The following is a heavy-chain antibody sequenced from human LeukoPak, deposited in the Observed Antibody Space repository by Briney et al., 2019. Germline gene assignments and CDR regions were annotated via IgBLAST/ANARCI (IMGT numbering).Heavy chain of an antibody. V-gene: IGHV3-7*02. CDR1: GFSFSTYW. Sequence: GGSLRLSCAASGFSFSTYWMTWVRQAPGKGLEWVANIKQDGSEKYYADSVKSRFTISRDNAKNSLYLQMNSLRAEDTAVYYCAGGGGWVSGSWGQGTLVTVSS. CDR2: IKQDGSEK. CDR3: AGGGGWVSGS. J-gene: IGHJ4*02. D-gene: IGHD6-19*01.